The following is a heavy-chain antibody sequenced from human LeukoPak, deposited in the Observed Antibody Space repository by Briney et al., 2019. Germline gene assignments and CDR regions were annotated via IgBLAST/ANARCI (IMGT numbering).Heavy chain of an antibody. D-gene: IGHD2-8*02. Sequence: ASVKVSCKASGYVFTRYGISWVRQAPGQGLEWMGWISPYNANTKYAQKFQGRVTMTTDTSTSTAYMELRSLRSDDTAMYYCSREGEGEDGTGHHNWYFDLWGRGTLVTVSS. CDR3: SREGEGEDGTGHHNWYFDL. CDR1: GYVFTRYG. J-gene: IGHJ2*01. V-gene: IGHV1-18*01. CDR2: ISPYNANT.